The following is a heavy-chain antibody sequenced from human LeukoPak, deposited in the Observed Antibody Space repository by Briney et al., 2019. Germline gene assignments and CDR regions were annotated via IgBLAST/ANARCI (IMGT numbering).Heavy chain of an antibody. CDR1: GFTFSSYE. V-gene: IGHV3-48*03. Sequence: GGSLRLSCAASGFTFSSYEMNWVRQAPGKGLEWVSYISSSGSTIYYADSVKGRFTISRDNAKNSLYLQMNSLRAEDTAVYYCARETRFGVFDYWGRGTLVTVSS. CDR3: ARETRFGVFDY. J-gene: IGHJ4*02. CDR2: ISSSGSTI. D-gene: IGHD3-10*01.